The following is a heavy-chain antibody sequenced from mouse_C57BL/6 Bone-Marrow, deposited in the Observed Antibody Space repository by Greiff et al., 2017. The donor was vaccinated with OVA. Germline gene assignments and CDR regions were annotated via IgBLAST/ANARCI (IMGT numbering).Heavy chain of an antibody. D-gene: IGHD2-5*01. J-gene: IGHJ2*01. CDR1: GYTFTDYY. CDR2: INPYNGGT. V-gene: IGHV1-19*01. CDR3: ARDSKYYFDY. Sequence: VQLQQSGPVLVKPGASVKMSCKASGYTFTDYYMNWVKQSHGKSLEWIGVINPYNGGTSYNQKFKGKATLTVDKSSSTAYMELNSLTSEDSAVYYCARDSKYYFDYWGQGTTLTVSS.